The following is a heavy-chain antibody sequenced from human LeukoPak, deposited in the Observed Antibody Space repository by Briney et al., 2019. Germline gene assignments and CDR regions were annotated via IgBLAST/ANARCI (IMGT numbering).Heavy chain of an antibody. J-gene: IGHJ3*02. D-gene: IGHD3-9*01. CDR1: GFTFSSYE. Sequence: GGSLRLSCAASGFTFSSYEMNWVRQAPGKGLEWISYISASGTLTHYADSMEGRFTISRDNAKNSLYLQMNSLRAEDTAVYYCARGGVLRYFDWLSLNKQHPPNYDAFDIWGQGTMVTVSS. CDR3: ARGGVLRYFDWLSLNKQHPPNYDAFDI. CDR2: ISASGTLT. V-gene: IGHV3-48*03.